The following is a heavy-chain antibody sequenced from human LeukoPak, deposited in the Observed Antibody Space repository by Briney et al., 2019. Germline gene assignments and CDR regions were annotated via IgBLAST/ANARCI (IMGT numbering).Heavy chain of an antibody. CDR3: AKVPNCSGGSCWYYFDY. CDR2: IRYDGSNK. CDR1: GFTFSSYG. Sequence: GGSLRLSCAASGFTFSSYGMHWVRQAPGKGLEWVAFIRYDGSNKYYADSVKGRFTISRDNSKNTLYLQMNSLRAEDTAVYYCAKVPNCSGGSCWYYFDYWGQGTLVTVSS. D-gene: IGHD2-15*01. V-gene: IGHV3-30*02. J-gene: IGHJ4*02.